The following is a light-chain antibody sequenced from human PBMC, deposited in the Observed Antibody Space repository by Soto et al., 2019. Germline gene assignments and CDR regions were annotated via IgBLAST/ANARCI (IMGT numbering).Light chain of an antibody. CDR3: PQRSNWPIT. CDR2: DGS. V-gene: IGKV3-11*01. J-gene: IGKJ5*01. CDR1: QSVSSY. Sequence: VVTQSPATRSLSPGERATLSCRASQSVSSYVSWYQQKPGQTPRLLTYDGSDRATGVPATFSGSGAGTDHTLTISSLQPEDAAVAYCPQRSNWPITFGQGTRLEIK.